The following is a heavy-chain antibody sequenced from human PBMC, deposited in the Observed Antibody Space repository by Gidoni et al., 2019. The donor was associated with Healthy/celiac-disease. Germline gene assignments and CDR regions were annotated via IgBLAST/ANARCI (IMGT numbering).Heavy chain of an antibody. V-gene: IGHV3-48*03. CDR3: ARPRRGGFDY. J-gene: IGHJ4*02. CDR1: AFTFSSYE. D-gene: IGHD3-10*01. Sequence: EVQLVESGGGLVQPGGSLRLSCAASAFTFSSYEMNWVRQAPGKGLEWVANISSGGSTIYYADSVKGRLTISRDNAKNSLYLQMNSLRAEDTAVYYCARPRRGGFDYWGQGTLVTVSS. CDR2: ISSGGSTI.